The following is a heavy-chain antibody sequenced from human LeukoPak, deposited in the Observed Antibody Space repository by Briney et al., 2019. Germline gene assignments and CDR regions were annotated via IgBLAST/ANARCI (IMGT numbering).Heavy chain of an antibody. J-gene: IGHJ4*02. D-gene: IGHD2-15*01. V-gene: IGHV4-61*08. CDR2: IYYSGST. CDR3: ARAQILPSYIDY. Sequence: SETLSLTCTVSGGSISSGDYYWSWIRQPPGKGLEWIGYIYYSGSTNYNPSLKSRVTISVDTSKNQFSLKLSSVTAADTAVYYCARAQILPSYIDYWGQGTLVTVSS. CDR1: GGSISSGDYY.